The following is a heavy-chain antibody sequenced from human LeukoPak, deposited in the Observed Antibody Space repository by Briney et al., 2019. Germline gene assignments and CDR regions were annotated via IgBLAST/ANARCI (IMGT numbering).Heavy chain of an antibody. Sequence: SETLSLTCTVSGGSISSYYWSWIRQPPGKGLEWIGYIYYSGSTYYNPSLKSRVTISVDTSKNQFSLKLSSVTAADTAVFYCARVASGYDVFDIWGQGTMVTVSS. CDR2: IYYSGST. CDR3: ARVASGYDVFDI. J-gene: IGHJ3*02. CDR1: GGSISSYY. D-gene: IGHD3-3*01. V-gene: IGHV4-59*01.